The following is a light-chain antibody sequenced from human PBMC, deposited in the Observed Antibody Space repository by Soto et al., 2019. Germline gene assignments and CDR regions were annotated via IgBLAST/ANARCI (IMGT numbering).Light chain of an antibody. Sequence: QSVLTQPPSASGSPGQSVTISCTGTSSDIGAYNYVSWYLQHPGKAPQLIIYQVNKRPSGVPDRFSGSKSGNTASLTVSGLQPEDEADFYCTSYAGNNNVVFGTGTKVTVL. CDR3: TSYAGNNNVV. V-gene: IGLV2-8*01. CDR2: QVN. CDR1: SSDIGAYNY. J-gene: IGLJ1*01.